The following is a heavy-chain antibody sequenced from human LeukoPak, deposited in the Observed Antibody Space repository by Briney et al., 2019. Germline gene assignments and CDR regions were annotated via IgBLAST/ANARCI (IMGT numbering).Heavy chain of an antibody. CDR1: GGSISSGGYY. D-gene: IGHD7-27*01. V-gene: IGHV4-30-2*01. CDR3: ARLGIGGYYFDY. Sequence: SETLSLTCTVSGGSISSGGYYWSWIRQPPGKGLEWIGYIYHSGSTYYNPSLKSRVTISVDRSKNQFSLKLSSVTAADTAAYYCARLGIGGYYFDYWGQGTLVTVSS. CDR2: IYHSGST. J-gene: IGHJ4*02.